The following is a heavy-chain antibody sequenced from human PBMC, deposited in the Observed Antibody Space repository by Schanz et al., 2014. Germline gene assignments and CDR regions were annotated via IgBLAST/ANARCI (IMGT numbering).Heavy chain of an antibody. Sequence: QVQLVQSGAEVKKPGASVKVSCKASGYTFTSSGFSWVRQAPGQGLEWMGWINGYNAHTNYAQKFQGRVTMTTDTSTSTVYMELRSLRSDDTAVYYCARVRCSGGNCYSWRTSYFGMDVWGQGTTVTVSS. CDR2: INGYNAHT. J-gene: IGHJ6*02. V-gene: IGHV1-18*01. CDR3: ARVRCSGGNCYSWRTSYFGMDV. D-gene: IGHD2-15*01. CDR1: GYTFTSSG.